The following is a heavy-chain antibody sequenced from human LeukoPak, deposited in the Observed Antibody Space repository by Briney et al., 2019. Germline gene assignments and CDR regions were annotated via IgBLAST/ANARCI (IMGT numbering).Heavy chain of an antibody. CDR2: IYYSGST. Sequence: KPSETLSLTCTVSGGSISSGDYYWSWIRQPPGKGLEWIGYIYYSGSTYYNPSLKSRVTISVDTSKNQFSLKLSSVTAADTAVYYCARFSSGWYDEGSYYFDYWGQGTLVTVSS. J-gene: IGHJ4*02. CDR1: GGSISSGDYY. D-gene: IGHD6-19*01. V-gene: IGHV4-30-4*01. CDR3: ARFSSGWYDEGSYYFDY.